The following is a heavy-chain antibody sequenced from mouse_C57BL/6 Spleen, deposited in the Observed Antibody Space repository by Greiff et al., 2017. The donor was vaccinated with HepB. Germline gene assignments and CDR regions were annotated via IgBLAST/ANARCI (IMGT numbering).Heavy chain of an antibody. D-gene: IGHD2-4*01. CDR3: ARKIYYDYDEGYAMDY. J-gene: IGHJ4*01. CDR1: GYTFTGYW. CDR2: ILPGSGST. V-gene: IGHV1-9*01. Sequence: VQLQQSGADLMKPGASVKLSCKATGYTFTGYWIEWVKQRPGHGLEWIGEILPGSGSTNYNEKFKGKATFTADTSSNTAYMQLSSLTTEDSAIYYCARKIYYDYDEGYAMDYWGQGTSVTVSS.